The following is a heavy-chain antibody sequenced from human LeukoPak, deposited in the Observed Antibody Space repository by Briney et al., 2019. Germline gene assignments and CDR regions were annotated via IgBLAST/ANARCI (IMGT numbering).Heavy chain of an antibody. D-gene: IGHD3-22*01. Sequence: ASVKVSCKASGYTFTSYGISWVRQAPGQGLEWMGWISAYNGNTNYAQKLQGRVTMTTDTSTSTAYMELRSLRSDDTAVYYCARDPRTAYYDSSGYYHPPARYEAYFDYWGQGTLVTVSS. CDR2: ISAYNGNT. J-gene: IGHJ4*02. V-gene: IGHV1-18*01. CDR1: GYTFTSYG. CDR3: ARDPRTAYYDSSGYYHPPARYEAYFDY.